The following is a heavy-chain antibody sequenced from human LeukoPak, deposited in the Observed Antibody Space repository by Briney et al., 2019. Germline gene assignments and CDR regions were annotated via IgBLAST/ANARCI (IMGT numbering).Heavy chain of an antibody. D-gene: IGHD3-22*01. CDR3: ARAPDSSGYIFDY. Sequence: PSEXLSLTCAVYGGSFSGYYWSWLRQPPGKGLEWIGEINHGGSTNYNPSLTSRVTISVDTSKNQFSLKLSSVTAADTAVYYCARAPDSSGYIFDYWGQGTLVTVSS. J-gene: IGHJ4*02. CDR1: GGSFSGYY. V-gene: IGHV4-34*01. CDR2: INHGGST.